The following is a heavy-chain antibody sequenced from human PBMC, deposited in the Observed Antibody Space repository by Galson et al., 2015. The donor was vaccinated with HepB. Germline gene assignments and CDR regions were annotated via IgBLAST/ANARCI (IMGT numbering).Heavy chain of an antibody. CDR1: GDSVSRNSAA. CDR3: AREVLGNYFLPPYYYYYGMDV. D-gene: IGHD4-11*01. Sequence: CAISGDSVSRNSAAWNWIRQSPSRGLEWLGRTFYTSKWFNDYAVSVKSRITINPDTSKNQFSLQLNSVTPEDTAVYYCAREVLGNYFLPPYYYYYGMDVWGQGTTVTASS. V-gene: IGHV6-1*01. CDR2: TFYTSKWFN. J-gene: IGHJ6*02.